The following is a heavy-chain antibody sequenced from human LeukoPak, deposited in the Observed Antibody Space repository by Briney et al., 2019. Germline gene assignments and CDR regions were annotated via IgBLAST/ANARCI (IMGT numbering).Heavy chain of an antibody. CDR1: GYTLTELS. Sequence: GASVKVSCKVSGYTLTELSMHWVRQAPGQGLEWMGGFDPEDGETIYAQKFQGRVTMTEDTSTDTAYMELSSLRSEDTAVYYCAQQTYDSSGYYRFDYWGQGTLVTVSS. V-gene: IGHV1-24*01. CDR2: FDPEDGET. CDR3: AQQTYDSSGYYRFDY. D-gene: IGHD3-22*01. J-gene: IGHJ4*02.